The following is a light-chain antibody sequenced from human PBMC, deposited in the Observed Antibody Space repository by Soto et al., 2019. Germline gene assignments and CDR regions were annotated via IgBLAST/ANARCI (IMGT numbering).Light chain of an antibody. Sequence: IRRTSSPSTLSASEEGRVTITCRASQSITNWLAWYQQKPGKAPKVLIYEASSLETGVPSRFSGSGSGTEFTLTISSLQPDDFATYYCQQYNSYPLTFGGGTKVDIK. CDR2: EAS. V-gene: IGKV1-5*01. J-gene: IGKJ4*01. CDR3: QQYNSYPLT. CDR1: QSITNW.